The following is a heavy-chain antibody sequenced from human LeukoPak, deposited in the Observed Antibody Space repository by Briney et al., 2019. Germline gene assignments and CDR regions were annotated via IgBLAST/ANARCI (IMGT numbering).Heavy chain of an antibody. V-gene: IGHV3-21*01. Sequence: GGSLRVSCAASGFTFSSYSMNWVRQAQGKGLEWVSSISSSSSYIYYADSVKGRFTISRDNAKNSLYLQMNSLRAEDTAVYYCARDPGDGSSFDYWGQGTLVTVSS. CDR2: ISSSSSYI. D-gene: IGHD5-24*01. CDR1: GFTFSSYS. CDR3: ARDPGDGSSFDY. J-gene: IGHJ4*02.